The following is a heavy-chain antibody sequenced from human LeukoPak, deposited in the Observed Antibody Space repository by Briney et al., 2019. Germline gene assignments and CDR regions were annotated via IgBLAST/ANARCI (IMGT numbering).Heavy chain of an antibody. V-gene: IGHV1-8*01. CDR3: ARDLGSVPWKNWFDS. Sequence: VASVKVSCKASGYGFTSFDIHWVRQATGQGLEWMGWMNPKNGNTGSAQKFQGRVTFTRNTSITTAYMDLSRLTSEDTALYYCARDLGSVPWKNWFDSWGQGTLVTVSS. CDR1: GYGFTSFD. J-gene: IGHJ5*01. CDR2: MNPKNGNT. D-gene: IGHD3-16*01.